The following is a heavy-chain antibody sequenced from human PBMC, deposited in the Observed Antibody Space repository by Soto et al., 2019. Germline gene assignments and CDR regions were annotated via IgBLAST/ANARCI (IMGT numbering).Heavy chain of an antibody. V-gene: IGHV1-46*01. J-gene: IGHJ6*02. CDR2: INPSGGST. D-gene: IGHD4-4*01. CDR1: GYTFTSYY. CDR3: AREGATVTPENAYGMDV. Sequence: QVQLVQSGAEVKKPGASVKVSCKASGYTFTSYYMHWVRQAPGQGLEWMGIINPSGGSTSYAQKFQGRVTMTRDTSTSTVYMELSSLRSEDTAVYYCAREGATVTPENAYGMDVWGQGTTVTVSS.